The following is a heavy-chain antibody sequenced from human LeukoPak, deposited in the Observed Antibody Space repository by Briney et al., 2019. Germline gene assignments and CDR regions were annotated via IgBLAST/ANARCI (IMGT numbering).Heavy chain of an antibody. CDR3: ARVGNGDYRYYFYMDV. J-gene: IGHJ6*03. V-gene: IGHV3-11*01. Sequence: GGSLRLSCAASGFTFSDYYMSWLRQAPGKGLEWVSYISSSGSTIYYEDSVKGRFTISSDNAKTSLYLQMNSLRAEDTAVYYCARVGNGDYRYYFYMDVWGKGTTVTISS. CDR2: ISSSGSTI. CDR1: GFTFSDYY. D-gene: IGHD4-17*01.